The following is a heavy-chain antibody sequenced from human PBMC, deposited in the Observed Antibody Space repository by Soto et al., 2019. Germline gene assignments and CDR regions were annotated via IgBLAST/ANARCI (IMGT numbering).Heavy chain of an antibody. D-gene: IGHD1-26*01. V-gene: IGHV1-58*02. CDR1: GFTFTSSA. CDR3: AAEVGAIRGYYGMDV. CDR2: IVVGSGNT. Sequence: GASVKVSCKASGFTFTSSAMQWVRQARGQRLEWIGWIVVGSGNTNYAQKFQERVTITRDMSTSTAYMELSSLRSEDTAVYYCAAEVGAIRGYYGMDVWGQGTTVTVSS. J-gene: IGHJ6*02.